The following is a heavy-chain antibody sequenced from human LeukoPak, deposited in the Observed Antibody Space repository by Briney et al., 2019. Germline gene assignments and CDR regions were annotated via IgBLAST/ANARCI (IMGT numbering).Heavy chain of an antibody. D-gene: IGHD2-8*01. Sequence: QSGRSLRLSCAASGFTFDDAMHWVRQAPGKGLEWVSGISWNSGNIGHADSAKGRFTISRDNAKNSLYLQMNSLRAEDTAVYYCARDQGGMVSYWGQGTLVTVSS. CDR3: ARDQGGMVSY. CDR1: GFTFDDA. V-gene: IGHV3-9*01. J-gene: IGHJ4*02. CDR2: ISWNSGNI.